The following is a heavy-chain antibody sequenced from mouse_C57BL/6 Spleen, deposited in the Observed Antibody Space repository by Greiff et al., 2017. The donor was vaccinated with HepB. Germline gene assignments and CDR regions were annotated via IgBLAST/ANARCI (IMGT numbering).Heavy chain of an antibody. D-gene: IGHD1-1*01. J-gene: IGHJ2*01. Sequence: EVKLQQSGPVLVKPGASVKMSCKASGYTFTDYYMNWVKQSHGKSLEWIGVINPYNGGTSYNQKFKGKATLTVDKSSSTAYMELNSLTSEDSAVYYCAREDYGSSPCFDYWGQGTTLTVSS. CDR3: AREDYGSSPCFDY. CDR1: GYTFTDYY. V-gene: IGHV1-19*01. CDR2: INPYNGGT.